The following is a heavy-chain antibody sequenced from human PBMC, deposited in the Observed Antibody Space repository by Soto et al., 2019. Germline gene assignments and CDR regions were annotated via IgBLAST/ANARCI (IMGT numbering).Heavy chain of an antibody. Sequence: QVQLQESGPGLVKPSQTLSLTCTVSGGSISSGDYYWSWIRQPPGKGLEWSGYIYYSGSTYYNPSLSSRVTISVDTSNNQFSLKLSSVTAANTAVYYCARSPQDCSGGRCYLYFHHWGQGTLVTVSS. CDR1: GGSISSGDYY. CDR2: IYYSGST. J-gene: IGHJ1*01. CDR3: ARSPQDCSGGRCYLYFHH. D-gene: IGHD2-15*01. V-gene: IGHV4-30-4*01.